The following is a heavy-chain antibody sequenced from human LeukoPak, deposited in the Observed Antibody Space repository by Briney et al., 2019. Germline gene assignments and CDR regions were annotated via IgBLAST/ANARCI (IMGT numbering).Heavy chain of an antibody. CDR1: GFTFNTYA. CDR2: ISGSGDST. Sequence: GGSLRLSCEVCGFTFNTYAMPWVRQATGEGLECVSSISGSGDSTYYADSVKGRFTISRDNSKNTLYLQMHSLRAEDTAVYYCAKLLSGSYYTDYFDYWGQGTLVTVSS. V-gene: IGHV3-23*01. D-gene: IGHD1-26*01. CDR3: AKLLSGSYYTDYFDY. J-gene: IGHJ4*02.